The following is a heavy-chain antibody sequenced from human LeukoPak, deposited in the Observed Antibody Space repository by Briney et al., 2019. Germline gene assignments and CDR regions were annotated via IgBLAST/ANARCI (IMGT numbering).Heavy chain of an antibody. CDR3: AKEDGGSGWYEPVEY. Sequence: PGGSLRLSCAAPGFTFNGYAMSWVRQVPGKGLEWVSTISGSGGTTYYADSLKGRFTISRDNSKNMLFLQMNSLRAEDTAIYYCAKEDGGSGWYEPVEYWGQGTLVTVSS. V-gene: IGHV3-23*01. CDR2: ISGSGGTT. J-gene: IGHJ4*02. D-gene: IGHD6-19*01. CDR1: GFTFNGYA.